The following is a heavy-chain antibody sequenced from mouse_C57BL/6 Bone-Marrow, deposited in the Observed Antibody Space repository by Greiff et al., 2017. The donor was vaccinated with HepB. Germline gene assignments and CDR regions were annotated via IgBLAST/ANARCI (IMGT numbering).Heavy chain of an antibody. CDR1: GYSITSGYD. CDR3: ARDYDYGAMDY. V-gene: IGHV3-1*01. D-gene: IGHD2-4*01. CDR2: ISYSGST. Sequence: VQLKQSGPGMVKPSQSLSLTCTVTGYSITSGYDWHWIRHFPGNKLEWMGSISYSGSTNYNPSLKSRISITHDTSKNHFFLKLNSVTTEDTATYYCARDYDYGAMDYWGQGTSVTVSS. J-gene: IGHJ4*01.